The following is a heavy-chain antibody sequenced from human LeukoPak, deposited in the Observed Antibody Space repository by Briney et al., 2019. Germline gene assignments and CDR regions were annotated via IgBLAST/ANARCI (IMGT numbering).Heavy chain of an antibody. CDR2: ISSSSSTI. J-gene: IGHJ4*02. Sequence: GGSLRLSCAASGFTFSSYSMNWVRQAPGKGLEWVSYISSSSSTIYYADSVKGRFTISRDNAKNSLYLQMNSLRAEDTAVYYCARDSVLYYDSSGLLDYWDQGTLVTVSS. CDR1: GFTFSSYS. D-gene: IGHD3-22*01. CDR3: ARDSVLYYDSSGLLDY. V-gene: IGHV3-48*04.